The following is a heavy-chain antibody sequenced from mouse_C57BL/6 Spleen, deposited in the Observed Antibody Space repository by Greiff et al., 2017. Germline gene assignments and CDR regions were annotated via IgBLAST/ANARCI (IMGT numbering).Heavy chain of an antibody. D-gene: IGHD1-1*01. J-gene: IGHJ1*03. CDR3: ARSPRSSNWYFDV. CDR2: IYPGDGDT. V-gene: IGHV1-80*01. CDR1: GYAFSSYW. Sequence: QVQLQQSGAELVKPGASVKISCKASGYAFSSYWMNWVKQRPGKGLEWIGQIYPGDGDTNYNGKFKGKATLTADKSSSTADMQLSSLTSEDSAVYFCARSPRSSNWYFDVWGTGTTVTVSS.